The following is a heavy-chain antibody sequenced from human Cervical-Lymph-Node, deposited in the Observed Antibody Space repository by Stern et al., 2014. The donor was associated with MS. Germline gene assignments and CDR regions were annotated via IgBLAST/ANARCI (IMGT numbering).Heavy chain of an antibody. CDR1: GFTFSDYG. V-gene: IGHV3-30*18. Sequence: QVKLVESGGGVVQPGRSLRLSCEASGFTFSDYGIHWVRQAPGKGLEWVAVISYDGAHKYYTDSVKGRVTISRDNSKNTVFLQMNNLRSEDTAIYYCAKDLGGNAFDYWGQGTRVTVTS. J-gene: IGHJ4*02. CDR2: ISYDGAHK. CDR3: AKDLGGNAFDY. D-gene: IGHD4-23*01.